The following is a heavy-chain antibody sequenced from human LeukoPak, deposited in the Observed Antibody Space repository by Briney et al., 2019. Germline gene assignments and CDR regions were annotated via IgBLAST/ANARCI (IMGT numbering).Heavy chain of an antibody. V-gene: IGHV3-20*04. D-gene: IGHD3-10*01. CDR1: GFTFDDYG. J-gene: IGHJ4*02. CDR2: INWNGGST. CDR3: ARGYGSGSYYKNPIDY. Sequence: GGSLRLSXAASGFTFDDYGMSWVRQAPGKGLEWVSGINWNGGSTSYADSVKGRFTISRDNAKNSLYLQMNSLRAEDTALYYCARGYGSGSYYKNPIDYWGQGTLVTVSS.